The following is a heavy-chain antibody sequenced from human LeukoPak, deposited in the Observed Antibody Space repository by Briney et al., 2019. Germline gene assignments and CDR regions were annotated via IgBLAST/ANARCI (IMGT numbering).Heavy chain of an antibody. J-gene: IGHJ5*02. CDR3: ARGKSAAGRKRNWFDP. Sequence: ASVKVSCKASGYTFTSYDINWVRQATGQGLEWMGWMNPNSGNTGYAQKFQGRVTMTRNTSISTAYMELSSLRSEDTAVYYCARGKSAAGRKRNWFDPWGQGTLVTVSS. CDR1: GYTFTSYD. CDR2: MNPNSGNT. V-gene: IGHV1-8*01. D-gene: IGHD6-13*01.